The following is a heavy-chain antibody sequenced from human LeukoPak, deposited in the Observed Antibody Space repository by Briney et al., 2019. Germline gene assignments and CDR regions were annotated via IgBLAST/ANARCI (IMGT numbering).Heavy chain of an antibody. CDR3: TRGMVRGAIYYYYYMDV. CDR2: IRSKANSYAT. CDR1: GFTFSGSA. V-gene: IGHV3-73*01. Sequence: GGSLRLSCAASGFTFSGSAMHWVRQASGKGLEWVGRIRSKANSYATAYAASVKGRFTISRDDSKNTAYLQMNSLKTEDTAVYYCTRGMVRGAIYYYYYMDVWGKGTTVTVSS. J-gene: IGHJ6*03. D-gene: IGHD3-10*01.